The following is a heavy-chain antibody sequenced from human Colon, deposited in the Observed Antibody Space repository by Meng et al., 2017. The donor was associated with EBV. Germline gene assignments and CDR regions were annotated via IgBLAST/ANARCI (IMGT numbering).Heavy chain of an antibody. V-gene: IGHV1-18*01. CDR2: ISAYNGNT. J-gene: IGHJ4*02. Sequence: VQLVQSGGGVKEPGASVKVSCKASGYTFTSYGISWVRQAPGQGLEWMGWISAYNGNTNYAQRLQGRVTMTTDTSTSTAYMELRSLRSDDTAVYYCVRDYYDSSGYYLDHYWGQGTLVTVSS. CDR1: GYTFTSYG. CDR3: VRDYYDSSGYYLDHY. D-gene: IGHD3-22*01.